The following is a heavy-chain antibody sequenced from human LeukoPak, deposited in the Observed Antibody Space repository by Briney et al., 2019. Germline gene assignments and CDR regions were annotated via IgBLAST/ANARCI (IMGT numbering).Heavy chain of an antibody. V-gene: IGHV1-46*01. CDR3: ARGLYLGWRYYYDSSGYRTLDY. Sequence: ASVKVSCKASGYTFTSYYMHWVRQAPGQGLEWMGIINPSGGSTSYAQKFQGRVTMTSNISITTAYMELSSLTSEDTAVYYCARGLYLGWRYYYDSSGYRTLDYWGQGTLVTVSS. CDR1: GYTFTSYY. CDR2: INPSGGST. D-gene: IGHD3-22*01. J-gene: IGHJ4*02.